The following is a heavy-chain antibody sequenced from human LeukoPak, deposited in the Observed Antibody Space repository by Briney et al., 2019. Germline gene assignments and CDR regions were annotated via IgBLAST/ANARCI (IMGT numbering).Heavy chain of an antibody. V-gene: IGHV4-59*13. J-gene: IGHJ4*02. D-gene: IGHD4-17*01. CDR3: AAALGRYGDYSRGYYFDY. CDR1: GASISDYY. Sequence: SETLSLTCTVSGASISDYYWSWIRQPPGQGLEWIGYVFDSGGANYNPSLKSRVTISVDTSKNQFSVKLGSVTAADTAVYYCAAALGRYGDYSRGYYFDYWGQGTLVTVSS. CDR2: VFDSGGA.